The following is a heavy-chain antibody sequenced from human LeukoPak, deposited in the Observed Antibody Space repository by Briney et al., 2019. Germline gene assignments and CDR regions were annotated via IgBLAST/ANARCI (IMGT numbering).Heavy chain of an antibody. D-gene: IGHD5-12*01. CDR2: IIPILGIA. J-gene: IGHJ6*02. Sequence: GASVKVSCKASGGTFSSYAISWVRQAPGQGLEWMGRIIPILGIANYAQKFQGRVTITADKSTSTAYMELRSLRSDDTAVYYCARQMATIYYYGMDVWGQGTTVTVSS. CDR1: GGTFSSYA. V-gene: IGHV1-69*04. CDR3: ARQMATIYYYGMDV.